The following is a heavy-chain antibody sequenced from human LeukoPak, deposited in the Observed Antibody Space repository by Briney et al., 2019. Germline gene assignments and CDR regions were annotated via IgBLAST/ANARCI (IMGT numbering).Heavy chain of an antibody. CDR1: GFTFSAYS. J-gene: IGHJ5*02. D-gene: IGHD3-22*01. CDR3: ARDYDNSGYHLNWFEP. V-gene: IGHV3-48*02. CDR2: ISSSSSTI. Sequence: PGGSLRLSCAASGFTFSAYSMNWLRQAPGKGLEWVSYISSSSSTIYYTDSVKGRFTISRDNAKNSLYLQMNSLRDEDTAVYYCARDYDNSGYHLNWFEPWGQGTLVTVSS.